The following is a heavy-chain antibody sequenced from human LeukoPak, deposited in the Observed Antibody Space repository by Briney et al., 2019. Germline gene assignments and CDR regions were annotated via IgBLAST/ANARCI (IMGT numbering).Heavy chain of an antibody. CDR1: GFTFSSYW. CDR3: ARDGALVGATDPLKY. V-gene: IGHV3-7*01. CDR2: IKQDGSEK. D-gene: IGHD1-26*01. J-gene: IGHJ4*02. Sequence: GGSLRLSCAASGFTFSSYWMSWVRQAPGKGLEWVANIKQDGSEKYYVDSVKGRFTISRDNAKNSLYLQMNSLRAEDTAVYYCARDGALVGATDPLKYWGQGTLVTVSS.